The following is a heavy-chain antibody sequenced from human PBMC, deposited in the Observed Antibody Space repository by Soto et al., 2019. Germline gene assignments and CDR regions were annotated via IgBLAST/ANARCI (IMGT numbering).Heavy chain of an antibody. CDR3: ARDRSLGYYDSSGSHDAFDI. Sequence: QVQLQESGPGLVKPSQTLSLTCTVSGGSISSGGYYWSWIRQHPGKGLEWIGYIYYSGSTYYNPSLKSRVTISVDTSKNQFSLKLSSVTAADTAVYYCARDRSLGYYDSSGSHDAFDIWGQGTMVTVSS. D-gene: IGHD3-22*01. J-gene: IGHJ3*02. CDR1: GGSISSGGYY. V-gene: IGHV4-31*03. CDR2: IYYSGST.